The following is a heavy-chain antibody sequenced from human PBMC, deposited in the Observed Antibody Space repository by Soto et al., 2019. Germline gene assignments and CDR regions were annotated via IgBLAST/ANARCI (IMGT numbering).Heavy chain of an antibody. J-gene: IGHJ4*02. CDR3: ASTGAAAVSYYFDY. CDR2: IIPIFGTA. D-gene: IGHD6-13*01. CDR1: GGTFSSYA. Sequence: SVKVSCKASGGTFSSYAIGWVRQAPGQGLEWMGGIIPIFGTANYAQKFQGRVTITADESTSTAYMELSSLRSEDTAVYYCASTGAAAVSYYFDYWGQGTLVTVSS. V-gene: IGHV1-69*13.